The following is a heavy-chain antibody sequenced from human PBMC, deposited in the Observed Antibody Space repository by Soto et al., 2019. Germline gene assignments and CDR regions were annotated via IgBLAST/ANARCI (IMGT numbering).Heavy chain of an antibody. V-gene: IGHV3-15*01. J-gene: IGHJ3*02. CDR1: GFTFSNAW. CDR2: IKSKTDGGTT. Sequence: EVQLVESGGGLVKPGGSLRLSCAASGFTFSNAWMSWVRQAPGKGLEWVGRIKSKTDGGTTDYAAPVKGRITISRDDSKNTLYLQMNSLKTEDTAVYYCTTVLTYYDFWSGYYSPHAFDIWGQGTMVTVSS. CDR3: TTVLTYYDFWSGYYSPHAFDI. D-gene: IGHD3-3*01.